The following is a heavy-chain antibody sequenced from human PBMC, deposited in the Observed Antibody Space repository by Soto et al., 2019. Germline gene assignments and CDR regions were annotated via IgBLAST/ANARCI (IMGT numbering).Heavy chain of an antibody. V-gene: IGHV3-9*01. Sequence: VRLSCAASGFTFDDYAMHWVRQAPGKGLEWVSGISWNSGSIGYADSVKGRFTISRDNAKNSLYLQMNSLRAEDTALYYCAKDERFGESLYYYGMDVWGQGTKVTVSS. CDR3: AKDERFGESLYYYGMDV. CDR2: ISWNSGSI. D-gene: IGHD3-10*01. J-gene: IGHJ6*02. CDR1: GFTFDDYA.